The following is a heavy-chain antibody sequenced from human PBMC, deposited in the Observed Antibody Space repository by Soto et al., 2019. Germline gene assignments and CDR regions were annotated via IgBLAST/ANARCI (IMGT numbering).Heavy chain of an antibody. CDR2: INPNSGAT. CDR3: AREGGDIVQMVYALPWY. D-gene: IGHD2-8*01. CDR1: GYTFTDYY. J-gene: IGHJ4*02. Sequence: ASVKVSCKASGYTFTDYYMHWVRQAPGQGLEWMGWINPNSGATSYAQRFQGRVTMTRDTSISTAYMELSRLTSGDTAVYYCAREGGDIVQMVYALPWYWGQGTLVTVSS. V-gene: IGHV1-2*02.